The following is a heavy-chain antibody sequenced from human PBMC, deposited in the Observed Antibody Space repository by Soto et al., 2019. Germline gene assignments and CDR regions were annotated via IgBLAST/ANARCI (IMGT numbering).Heavy chain of an antibody. CDR2: IYWDDDK. CDR3: ARSGSYCSSTCCPRYWFAP. V-gene: IGHV2-5*02. CDR1: GFSLSTSGLG. J-gene: IGHJ5*02. Sequence: QITLKESGPTLVKPTQTLTLTCTFSGFSLSTSGLGVGWIRQPPGKPLEWLALIYWDDDKRYSPSLKSRLTITTDTSKNQVVLTMTNMDPVDTATYYCARSGSYCSSTCCPRYWFAPWGQGTLVTVSS. D-gene: IGHD2-2*01.